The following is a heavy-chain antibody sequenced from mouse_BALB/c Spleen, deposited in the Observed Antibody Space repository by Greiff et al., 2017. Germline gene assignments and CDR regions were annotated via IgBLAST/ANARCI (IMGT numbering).Heavy chain of an antibody. J-gene: IGHJ3*01. V-gene: IGHV1-80*01. Sequence: VQLQQSGAELVRPGSSVKISCKASGYAFSSYWMNWVKQRPGQGLEWIGQIYPGDGDTNYNGKFKGKATLTADKSSSTAYMQLSSLTSEDSAVYYCARDTMITTFAYWGQGTLVTVSA. CDR1: GYAFSSYW. D-gene: IGHD2-4*01. CDR3: ARDTMITTFAY. CDR2: IYPGDGDT.